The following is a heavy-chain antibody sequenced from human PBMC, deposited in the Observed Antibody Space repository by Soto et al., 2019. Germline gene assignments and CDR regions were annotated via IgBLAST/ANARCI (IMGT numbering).Heavy chain of an antibody. CDR1: GFIFSNYA. CDR3: AKATRYCSGSSRSTYDY. CDR2: ISGSGDTT. J-gene: IGHJ4*02. Sequence: EVQVLDSGGGLVQPGGSLRLSCVASGFIFSNYAMNWVRQAPGKGLEWVSTISGSGDTTYYADSVKGRFTISRDNSKNTLDMQMSSLRAKDTAVYYCAKATRYCSGSSRSTYDYRGQGALVTVSS. V-gene: IGHV3-23*01. D-gene: IGHD2-15*01.